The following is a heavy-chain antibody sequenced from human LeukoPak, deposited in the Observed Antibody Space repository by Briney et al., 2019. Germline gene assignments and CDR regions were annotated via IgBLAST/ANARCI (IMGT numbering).Heavy chain of an antibody. Sequence: GGSLRLSCAASGFTVSSNYISWVRQAPGKGLEWVSVIYSGGSTNYADSVKGRFTISRDNSKNTLYLQMNSLRAEDTAVYYCASGPYSSSSLEYWGQGTLVTVSS. CDR2: IYSGGST. CDR3: ASGPYSSSSLEY. V-gene: IGHV3-53*01. J-gene: IGHJ4*02. CDR1: GFTVSSNY. D-gene: IGHD6-6*01.